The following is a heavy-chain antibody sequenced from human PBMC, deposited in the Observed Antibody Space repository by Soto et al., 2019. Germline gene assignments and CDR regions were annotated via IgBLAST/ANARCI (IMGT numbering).Heavy chain of an antibody. V-gene: IGHV3-30-3*01. J-gene: IGHJ4*02. CDR2: ISYDGSNK. CDR3: ARGRGSGSYYGY. Sequence: PGGSLRLSCAASGFTFSSYAMHWVRQAPGKGLEWVAVISYDGSNKYYADSVKGRFTISRDNSKNTLYLQMNSLRAEDTAVYYCARGRGSGSYYGYWGQGTLVTVSS. CDR1: GFTFSSYA. D-gene: IGHD1-26*01.